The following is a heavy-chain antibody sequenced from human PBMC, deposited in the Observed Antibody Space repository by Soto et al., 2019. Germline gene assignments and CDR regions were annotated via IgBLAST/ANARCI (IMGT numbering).Heavy chain of an antibody. CDR3: AVNGAYYDSSGYYPNWFDP. CDR2: IIPIFGTA. J-gene: IGHJ5*02. CDR1: GGTFSSYA. D-gene: IGHD3-22*01. Sequence: QVQLVQSGVEVKKPGSSVKVSCKASGGTFSSYAISWVRQAPGQGLEWMGGIIPIFGTANYAQKFQGRVTITADKSTSTAYMELSSLRSEDTAVYYCAVNGAYYDSSGYYPNWFDPWGQGTLVTVSS. V-gene: IGHV1-69*06.